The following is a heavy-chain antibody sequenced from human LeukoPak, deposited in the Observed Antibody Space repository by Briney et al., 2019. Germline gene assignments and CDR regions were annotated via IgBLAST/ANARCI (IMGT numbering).Heavy chain of an antibody. V-gene: IGHV4-59*08. J-gene: IGHJ1*01. D-gene: IGHD3-10*01. Sequence: SETLSLTCTVSGGSISSYYWSWIRQPPGKGLEWIGYIYYSGGTNYNPSLKSRVTISVDTSKNQFSLKLSSVTAADTAVYYCARHYGSGSYSAEYFQHWGQGTLVTVSS. CDR1: GGSISSYY. CDR2: IYYSGGT. CDR3: ARHYGSGSYSAEYFQH.